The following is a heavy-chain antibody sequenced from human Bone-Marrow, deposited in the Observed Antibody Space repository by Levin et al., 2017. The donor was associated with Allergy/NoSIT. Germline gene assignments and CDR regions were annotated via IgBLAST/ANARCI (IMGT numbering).Heavy chain of an antibody. CDR3: ARGQQLVPGYYYYGMDV. J-gene: IGHJ6*02. D-gene: IGHD6-13*01. CDR2: IYSAGST. CDR1: GFIVSSNY. V-gene: IGHV3-53*01. Sequence: PGGSLRLSCAASGFIVSSNYMTWVRQSPGKGLEWVSVIYSAGSTYYADSVKGRFTISRDNSKNTLYLQMNSLRVEDTAVYYCARGQQLVPGYYYYGMDVWGQGTTVTVSS.